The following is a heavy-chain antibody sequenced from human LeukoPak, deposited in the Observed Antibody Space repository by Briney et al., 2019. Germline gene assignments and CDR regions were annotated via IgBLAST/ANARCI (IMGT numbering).Heavy chain of an antibody. D-gene: IGHD5-12*01. CDR1: GGSFSGYY. CDR2: IYTSGST. J-gene: IGHJ4*02. CDR3: ASQREYSGYDSIDY. Sequence: SETLSLTCAVYGGSFSGYYWSWIRQPAGKGLEWIGRIYTSGSTNYNPSLKSRVTISVDTSKNQFSLKLSSVTAADTAVYYCASQREYSGYDSIDYWGQGTLVTVSS. V-gene: IGHV4-59*10.